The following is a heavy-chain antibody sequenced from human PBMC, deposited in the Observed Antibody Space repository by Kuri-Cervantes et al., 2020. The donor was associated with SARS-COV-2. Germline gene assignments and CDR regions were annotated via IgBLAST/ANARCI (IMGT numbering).Heavy chain of an antibody. V-gene: IGHV3-33*08. CDR1: GFTFSSYG. J-gene: IGHJ6*04. CDR2: IWYGGSNK. D-gene: IGHD5/OR15-5a*01. CDR3: ARDVSALDV. Sequence: GESLKISCAASGFTFSSYGMHWVRQAPGKGLEWVAVIWYGGSNKYYADSVKGRFTISRDNAKNSLYMQMNSLRAEDTAVYYCARDVSALDVWGKGTTVTVSS.